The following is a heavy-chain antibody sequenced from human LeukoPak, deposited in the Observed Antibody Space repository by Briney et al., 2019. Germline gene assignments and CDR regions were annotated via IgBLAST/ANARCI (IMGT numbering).Heavy chain of an antibody. CDR1: GFTFSSYW. V-gene: IGHV3-74*01. CDR3: AREVSNGWSFDY. J-gene: IGHJ4*02. Sequence: GGSLRLSCAASGFTFSSYWMHWVRQAPGKGLVWVSRIKSDGSSTSYADSVKGRFTISRDNAKNTLYLQMNSLRAEDTAVYYCAREVSNGWSFDYWGQGTLVTVSS. D-gene: IGHD6-19*01. CDR2: IKSDGSST.